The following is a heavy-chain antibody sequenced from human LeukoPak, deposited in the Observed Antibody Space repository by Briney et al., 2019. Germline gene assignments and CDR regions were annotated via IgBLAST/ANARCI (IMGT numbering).Heavy chain of an antibody. CDR2: IYSGGDT. V-gene: IGHV3-66*01. CDR3: AKERNLEIAVAGTIFDY. CDR1: GFTVSSNY. J-gene: IGHJ4*02. Sequence: GGSLRLSCAASGFTVSSNYMSWVRQAPGKGLEWVSVIYSGGDTYYADSVKGRFTISRDNSKNMIYLEMSSLKAEDTAVYYCAKERNLEIAVAGTIFDYWGQGTLVTVSS. D-gene: IGHD6-19*01.